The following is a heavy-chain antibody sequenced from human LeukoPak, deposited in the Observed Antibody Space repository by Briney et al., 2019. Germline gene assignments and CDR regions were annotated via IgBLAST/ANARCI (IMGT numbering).Heavy chain of an antibody. D-gene: IGHD3-10*01. CDR1: GYTFTSYA. CDR3: ARFNGRGVSNDY. J-gene: IGHJ4*02. V-gene: IGHV1-3*03. CDR2: INAGNGNT. Sequence: ASVKVSCKASGYTFTSYAMHWVRQAPGQRLEWMGWINAGNGNTKYSQEFQGRVTITRDTSASTAYMELSSLRSEDTAVYYCARFNGRGVSNDYWGQGTLVTVSA.